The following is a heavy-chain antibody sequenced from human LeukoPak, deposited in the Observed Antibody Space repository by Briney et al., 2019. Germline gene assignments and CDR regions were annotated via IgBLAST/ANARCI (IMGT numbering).Heavy chain of an antibody. CDR2: ISGSGGST. Sequence: GGSLRLSCAASGFTFSSYAMSWVRQAPGKGLEWVSAISGSGGSTYYADSVKGWFTISRDNSKDTLYLQMNSLRAEDTAVYYCAKSSGRDSRLADYWGQGTLVTVSS. V-gene: IGHV3-23*01. CDR1: GFTFSSYA. J-gene: IGHJ4*02. D-gene: IGHD3-10*01. CDR3: AKSSGRDSRLADY.